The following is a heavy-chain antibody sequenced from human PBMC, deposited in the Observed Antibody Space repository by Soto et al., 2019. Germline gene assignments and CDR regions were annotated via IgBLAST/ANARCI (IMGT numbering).Heavy chain of an antibody. V-gene: IGHV1-2*02. CDR1: GYTFTGYY. Sequence: VQLVQSGTEVKKPGDSVKVSCKASGYTFTGYYVHWVRQAPGQGLEWMGWINPNSGDTNHAQKFQGRVTMTRDTSISAAYMELRGLRSDDTAEYYCAKGGAIAAAGTRVYLYNAMAVWGQGTTVTVSS. J-gene: IGHJ6*02. D-gene: IGHD6-13*01. CDR2: INPNSGDT. CDR3: AKGGAIAAAGTRVYLYNAMAV.